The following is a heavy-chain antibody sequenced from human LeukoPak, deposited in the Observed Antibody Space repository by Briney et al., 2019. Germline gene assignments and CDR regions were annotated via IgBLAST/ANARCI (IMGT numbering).Heavy chain of an antibody. CDR2: INHSGST. J-gene: IGHJ4*02. V-gene: IGHV4-34*01. D-gene: IGHD6-13*01. CDR3: ARGRYLTTSGGAAAGFLDY. CDR1: GGSISSYF. Sequence: PSETLSLTCTVSGGSISSYFWTWIRQPPGKGLEWIGEINHSGSTNYNPSLKSRVTISVDTSQKQFSLRLTSVTAADTAVYYCARGRYLTTSGGAAAGFLDYWGQGSLVTVST.